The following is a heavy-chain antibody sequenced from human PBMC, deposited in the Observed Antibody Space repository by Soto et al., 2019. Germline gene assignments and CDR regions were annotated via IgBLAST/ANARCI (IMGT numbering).Heavy chain of an antibody. D-gene: IGHD3-16*01. V-gene: IGHV1-18*01. Sequence: APAKVTCKASGYSFTSYGRSWGRQDPGQGLEWMGWISAYNGNTNYAQKLQGRVTMTTDTSTSTAYMELRSLSSDDTAVYYCARFRLGGLFPLAYWGQGTLVTVSS. CDR1: GYSFTSYG. J-gene: IGHJ4*02. CDR2: ISAYNGNT. CDR3: ARFRLGGLFPLAY.